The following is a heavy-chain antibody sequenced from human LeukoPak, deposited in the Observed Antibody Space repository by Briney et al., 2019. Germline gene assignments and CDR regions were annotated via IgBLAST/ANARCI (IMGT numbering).Heavy chain of an antibody. CDR1: GGSFSGYY. V-gene: IGHV4-34*01. Sequence: SSETLSLTCAVYGGSFSGYYWSWIRQPPGKGLEWIGEISHSGSTNYNPSLKSRVTISVDTSKNQFSLKLSSVTAADTAVYYCARWRPYYYGASQGFDPWGQGTLVTVSS. CDR3: ARWRPYYYGASQGFDP. CDR2: ISHSGST. D-gene: IGHD3-10*01. J-gene: IGHJ5*02.